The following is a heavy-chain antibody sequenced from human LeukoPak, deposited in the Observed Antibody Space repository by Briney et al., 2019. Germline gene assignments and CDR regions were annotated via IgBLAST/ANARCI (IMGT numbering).Heavy chain of an antibody. CDR2: MNPNSGNT. Sequence: GASVKVSCKAFGYTFTSYDINWVRQATGQGLEWMGWMNPNSGNTGYAQKFQGRVTMTRNTSISTAYMELSSLRSEDTAVYYCARALGYSGYETPFDYWGQGTLVTVSS. J-gene: IGHJ4*02. D-gene: IGHD5-12*01. V-gene: IGHV1-8*01. CDR1: GYTFTSYD. CDR3: ARALGYSGYETPFDY.